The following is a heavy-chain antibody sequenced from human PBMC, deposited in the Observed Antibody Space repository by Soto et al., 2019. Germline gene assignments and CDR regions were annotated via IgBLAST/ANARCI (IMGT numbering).Heavy chain of an antibody. J-gene: IGHJ4*02. V-gene: IGHV4-38-2*02. CDR2: IYHRGST. Sequence: SETLSLTCAVSGYSISSGYYWGWIRQPPGKGLEWSGSIYHRGSTYYNPSLKSRVTISVDTSKNQFSLKLSSVTAADTAVYYCAREAGYSSGWYYFDDWGQGNLVTVYS. CDR1: GYSISSGYY. D-gene: IGHD6-19*01. CDR3: AREAGYSSGWYYFDD.